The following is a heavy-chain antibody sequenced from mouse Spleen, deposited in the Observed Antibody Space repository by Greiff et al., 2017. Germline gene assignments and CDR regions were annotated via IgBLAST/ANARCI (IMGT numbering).Heavy chain of an antibody. CDR3: ARDDYEGYAMDY. D-gene: IGHD2-4*01. Sequence: EVMLVESGGGLVQPGGSRKLSCAASGFTFSSFGMHWVRQAPEKGLEWVAYISSGSSTIYYADTVKGRFTISRDNPKNTLFLQMTSLRSEDTAMYYCARDDYEGYAMDYWGQGTSVTVSS. CDR1: GFTFSSFG. V-gene: IGHV5-17*02. CDR2: ISSGSSTI. J-gene: IGHJ4*01.